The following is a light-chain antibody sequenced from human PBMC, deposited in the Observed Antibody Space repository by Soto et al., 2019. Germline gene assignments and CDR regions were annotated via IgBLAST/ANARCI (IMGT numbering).Light chain of an antibody. J-gene: IGLJ1*01. CDR1: STDVGGYKY. CDR2: EVN. V-gene: IGLV2-14*01. Sequence: QSVLTQPASVSGSPGQSITISCTGTSTDVGGYKYVSWYQQHPGTAPKLMIFEVNGRPSGVSDRFSGSKSGNTASLTISRLQPEDEADYYCSSFSSSRTPYVFGTGTKVTVL. CDR3: SSFSSSRTPYV.